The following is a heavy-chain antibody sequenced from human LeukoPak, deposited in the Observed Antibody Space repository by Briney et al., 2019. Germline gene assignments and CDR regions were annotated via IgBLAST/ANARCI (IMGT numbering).Heavy chain of an antibody. D-gene: IGHD3-22*01. CDR3: ARVRRLYYYDSSGLDAFDI. CDR2: VIPIFGTT. V-gene: IGHV1-69*01. CDR1: GGTFSSYG. Sequence: SVKVSCKASGGTFSSYGITWVRRAPGQGLEWMGGVIPIFGTTNYAQKFQGRVTITADESTSTAYMELSSLRSEDTAVYYCARVRRLYYYDSSGLDAFDIWGQGTKVTVSS. J-gene: IGHJ3*02.